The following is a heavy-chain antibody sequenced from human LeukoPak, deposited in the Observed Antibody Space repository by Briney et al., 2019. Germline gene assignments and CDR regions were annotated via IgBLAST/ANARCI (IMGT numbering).Heavy chain of an antibody. CDR2: FDPEDGET. V-gene: IGHV1-24*01. Sequence: ASVKVSCQVSGYTLTELSMHWVRQAPGKGLEWMGGFDPEDGETIYAQKFQGRVTMTRDTSTSTVYMELSSLRSEDTAVYYCARGDMAVYYFDYWGQGTLVTVSS. J-gene: IGHJ4*02. D-gene: IGHD2-15*01. CDR1: GYTLTELS. CDR3: ARGDMAVYYFDY.